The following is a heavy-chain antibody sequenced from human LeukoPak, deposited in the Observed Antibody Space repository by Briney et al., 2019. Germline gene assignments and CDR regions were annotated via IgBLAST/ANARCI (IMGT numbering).Heavy chain of an antibody. CDR3: ATYSGLNRREFQY. V-gene: IGHV3-7*01. D-gene: IGHD1-26*01. CDR1: GFTFTSYW. Sequence: GGSLRLSCAASGFTFTSYWMSWVRQAPGKGLEWVANIKTDGSEKYYVDSVKGRFTISRDNAKNSLYLQMNSLRAEDTAVYYCATYSGLNRREFQYWGQGTLLTVSS. J-gene: IGHJ1*01. CDR2: IKTDGSEK.